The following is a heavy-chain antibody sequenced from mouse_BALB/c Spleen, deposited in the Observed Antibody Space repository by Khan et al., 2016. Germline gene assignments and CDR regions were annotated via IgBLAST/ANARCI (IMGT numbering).Heavy chain of an antibody. CDR1: GYTFTNYG. D-gene: IGHD1-1*01. CDR2: INTYTGEP. Sequence: QIQLVQSGPELKKPGATVKISCKASGYTFTNYGMNWVKQAPGKGLKWMGWINTYTGEPTYSADFKGRFAFSLETSASTAYLQINNLDNEDTATYYCARVLHSSTVVTTVYWYFDVWGAGTTVTVSS. CDR3: ARVLHSSTVVTTVYWYFDV. V-gene: IGHV9-3-1*01. J-gene: IGHJ1*01.